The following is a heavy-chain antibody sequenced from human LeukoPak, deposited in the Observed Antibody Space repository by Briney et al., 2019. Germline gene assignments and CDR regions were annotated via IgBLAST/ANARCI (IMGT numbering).Heavy chain of an antibody. CDR2: INHSGST. V-gene: IGHV4-34*01. CDR1: GGSFSGYY. Sequence: SETLSLTCAVYGGSFSGYYWSWIRQPPGKGLEWIGEINHSGSTNYNPSLKSRVTISVDTSKNQFSLKLSSVTAADTAVYYCARDQATDYYYYGMDVWGQGTTVTVS. J-gene: IGHJ6*02. CDR3: ARDQATDYYYYGMDV.